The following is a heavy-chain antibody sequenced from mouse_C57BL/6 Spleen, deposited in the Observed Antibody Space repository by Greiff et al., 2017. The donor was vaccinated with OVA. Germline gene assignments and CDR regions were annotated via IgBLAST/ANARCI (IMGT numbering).Heavy chain of an antibody. J-gene: IGHJ3*01. CDR1: GYTFTSYW. CDR3: AGVRFAY. D-gene: IGHD2-2*01. V-gene: IGHV1-69*01. CDR2: IDPSDSYT. Sequence: QVQLQQPGAELVMPGASVKLSCKASGYTFTSYWMHWVKQRPGQGLEWIGEIDPSDSYTNYNQKFKGKSTLTVDKSSSTAYMQLSSLTSEDSAVYYCAGVRFAYWGQGTLVTVSA.